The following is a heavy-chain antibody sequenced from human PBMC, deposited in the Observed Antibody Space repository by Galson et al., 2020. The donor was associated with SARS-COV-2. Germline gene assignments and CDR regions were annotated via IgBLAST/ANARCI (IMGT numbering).Heavy chain of an antibody. D-gene: IGHD5-12*01. CDR1: GFSLSTSGMC. V-gene: IGHV2-70*11. CDR3: ARVYSGYVGLDY. Sequence: SGPTLAKPPQTLTLTCPFSGFSLSTSGMCVSWIRQPPGKPLEWLARLDCDDDKYYSTSRKTRLTISKDTSKDQVVLTMANMEPVDTATYYGARVYSGYVGLDYWGQGTLVTVSS. J-gene: IGHJ4*02. CDR2: LDCDDDK.